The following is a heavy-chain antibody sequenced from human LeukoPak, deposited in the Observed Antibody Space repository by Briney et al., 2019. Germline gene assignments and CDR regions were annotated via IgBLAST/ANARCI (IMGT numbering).Heavy chain of an antibody. J-gene: IGHJ6*02. CDR3: ASRDKGYYYGMDV. V-gene: IGHV3-66*01. D-gene: IGHD5-24*01. CDR1: GFTVSSNY. CDR2: IYSGGST. Sequence: GGSLRLSCAASGFTVSSNYMSWVRQAPGKGLGWVSLIYSGGSTYYVDSVKGRFTISRDNSKNTLYLQMNSLRAEDTAVYYCASRDKGYYYGMDVWGQGTTVTVSS.